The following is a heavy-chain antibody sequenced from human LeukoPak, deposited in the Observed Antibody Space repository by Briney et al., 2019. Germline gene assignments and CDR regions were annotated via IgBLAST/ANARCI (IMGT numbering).Heavy chain of an antibody. CDR3: ARYCTFRACSGTKYDS. Sequence: GGSLRLSCAASGMTFSHYWMSWVRQTPGKGLEWLGHINQDESEKYYLDSVRGRFTISRDNAKNSLYLQMHSLTAEDTALYYCARYCTFRACSGTKYDSWGPGTLVTVSS. J-gene: IGHJ4*02. CDR1: GMTFSHYW. D-gene: IGHD2-8*01. CDR2: INQDESEK. V-gene: IGHV3-7*03.